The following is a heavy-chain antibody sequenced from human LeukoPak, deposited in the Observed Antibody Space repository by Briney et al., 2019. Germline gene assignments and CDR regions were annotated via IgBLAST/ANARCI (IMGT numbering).Heavy chain of an antibody. D-gene: IGHD5-24*01. Sequence: SETLSLTCTVSGGSISSGDYYWSWIRQPPGKGLEWIGSIYYSGSTYYNPSLKSRVTISVASSKKQFFPKLSSVTAAETAVYYCARAKATMEPDLYGMDVWGQGTTVTVSS. CDR1: GGSISSGDYY. J-gene: IGHJ6*01. CDR3: ARAKATMEPDLYGMDV. CDR2: IYYSGST. V-gene: IGHV4-30-4*01.